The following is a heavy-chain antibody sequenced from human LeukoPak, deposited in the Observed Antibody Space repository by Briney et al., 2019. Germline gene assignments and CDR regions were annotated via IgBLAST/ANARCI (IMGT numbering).Heavy chain of an antibody. CDR3: ATYRRGYYDSSDYYYFDY. D-gene: IGHD3-22*01. CDR1: GFTFSSYA. CDR2: ISGSGGST. J-gene: IGHJ4*02. V-gene: IGHV3-23*01. Sequence: PGGSLRLSCAASGFTFSSYAMSWVRQAPGKGLEWVSAISGSGGSTYYADSVKGRFTISRDNSKNTLYLQMNSLRAEDTAVYYCATYRRGYYDSSDYYYFDYWGQGTLVTVSS.